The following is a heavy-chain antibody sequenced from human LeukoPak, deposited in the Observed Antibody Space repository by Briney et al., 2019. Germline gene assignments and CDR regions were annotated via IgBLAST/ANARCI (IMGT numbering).Heavy chain of an antibody. CDR1: GGSISSYY. D-gene: IGHD6-19*01. CDR2: IYYSGST. CDR3: ARDRGSGWYSYYYYYGMDV. V-gene: IGHV4-59*01. Sequence: PSETLSLTCTVSGGSISSYYWSWIRQPPGKGLEWIGYIYYSGSTNYNPSLKSRVTISVDTSKNQFSLKLSSVTAADTAVYYCARDRGSGWYSYYYYYGMDVWGQGTTVTVSS. J-gene: IGHJ6*02.